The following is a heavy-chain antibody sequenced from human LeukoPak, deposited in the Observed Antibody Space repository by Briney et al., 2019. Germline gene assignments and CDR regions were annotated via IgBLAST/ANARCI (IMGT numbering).Heavy chain of an antibody. D-gene: IGHD6-13*01. CDR1: GFTFNSHA. CDR3: AKDSSTSNYYYGLDV. J-gene: IGHJ6*02. Sequence: GGSLRLSCATSGFTFNSHAMSWVRQAPGKGLEWVSPISADGVTTYYTDSVKGRFTISRDNSKDTLYLQMNSLRAEDTAVYYCAKDSSTSNYYYGLDVWGQGTTVTVSS. CDR2: ISADGVTT. V-gene: IGHV3-23*01.